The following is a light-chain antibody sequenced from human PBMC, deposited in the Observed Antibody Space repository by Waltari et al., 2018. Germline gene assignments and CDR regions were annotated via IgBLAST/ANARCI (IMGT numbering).Light chain of an antibody. CDR1: RSHIGAGYD. CDR2: AST. J-gene: IGLJ2*01. V-gene: IGLV1-40*01. Sequence: QSVLTQPPSVSGAPGPTVTISCIGGRSHIGAGYDVHWYQQLPQTAPKLLIYASTNRPSGISDRFSGSKSGTSASLVITGLQIEDEAVYYCQSYDTRLSASVIFGGGTELTVL. CDR3: QSYDTRLSASVI.